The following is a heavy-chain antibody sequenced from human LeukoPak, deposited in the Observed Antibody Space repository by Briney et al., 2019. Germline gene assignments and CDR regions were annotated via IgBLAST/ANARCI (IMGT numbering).Heavy chain of an antibody. CDR1: GYTFSSYG. V-gene: IGHV1-18*01. CDR2: ISANNGNT. Sequence: ASVKVSCKASGYTFSSYGISWVRQAPGQGLEWMGWISANNGNTNYAQKFQGRVTMTTDISTSTGYMELRSLRSDDTAVYYCARGRPGDYWGQGTLVTVSS. CDR3: ARGRPGDY. J-gene: IGHJ4*02.